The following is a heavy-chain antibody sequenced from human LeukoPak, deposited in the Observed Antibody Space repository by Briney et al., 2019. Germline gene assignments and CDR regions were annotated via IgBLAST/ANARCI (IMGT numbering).Heavy chain of an antibody. D-gene: IGHD5-18*01. Sequence: YPSETLSLTCAVYGGSFSGYYWSWIRQPPGKGLEWIGEINHSGSTNYNPSLKSRVTISVDTSKNQFSLRLSSVTAADTAVYYCARAIRGYSYGYHIPAYYYMDVWDKGTTVTVSS. J-gene: IGHJ6*03. CDR2: INHSGST. CDR3: ARAIRGYSYGYHIPAYYYMDV. CDR1: GGSFSGYY. V-gene: IGHV4-34*01.